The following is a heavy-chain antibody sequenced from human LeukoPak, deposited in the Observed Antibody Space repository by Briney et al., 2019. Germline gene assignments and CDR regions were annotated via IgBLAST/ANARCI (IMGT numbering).Heavy chain of an antibody. CDR3: ATHSGYDTEESAESPNDY. V-gene: IGHV3-23*01. D-gene: IGHD5-12*01. Sequence: PGGSLRLSCAASGFTFSSYAMSWVRQAPGKGLEWVSAISGSGGSTYYADSVKGRFTISRDNSKNTLYLQMNSLRAEDTAVYYCATHSGYDTEESAESPNDYWGQGTLVTVSS. J-gene: IGHJ4*02. CDR2: ISGSGGST. CDR1: GFTFSSYA.